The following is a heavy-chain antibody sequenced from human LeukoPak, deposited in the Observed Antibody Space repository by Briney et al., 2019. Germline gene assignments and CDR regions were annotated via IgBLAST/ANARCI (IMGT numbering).Heavy chain of an antibody. CDR1: GFTFSSYW. CDR2: IKQDGSEK. D-gene: IGHD5-18*01. Sequence: PGGSLRLFCAASGFTFSSYWMSWVRQAPGKGLEWVANIKQDGSEKYYVVSVEGRFTISRDNANNSLYLQMNSLRAEDTAVYSCARGIKHSYSYMSYYHYYMDVWGKGTTVTVSS. V-gene: IGHV3-7*01. CDR3: ARGIKHSYSYMSYYHYYMDV. J-gene: IGHJ6*03.